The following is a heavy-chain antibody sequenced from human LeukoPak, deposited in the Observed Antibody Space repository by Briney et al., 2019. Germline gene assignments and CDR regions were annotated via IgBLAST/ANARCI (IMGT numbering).Heavy chain of an antibody. V-gene: IGHV3-23*01. D-gene: IGHD7-27*01. J-gene: IGHJ4*02. Sequence: GGSLRLSCAASGFTFSSYAMHWVRQAPGKGLEWVSVISGSGGTTYYADSVKGRFTTSRDNSKNTLYLQMNSLRAEDTAVYYCAKDGGLWVSAHWGDSWGRGTLVTVSS. CDR1: GFTFSSYA. CDR2: ISGSGGTT. CDR3: AKDGGLWVSAHWGDS.